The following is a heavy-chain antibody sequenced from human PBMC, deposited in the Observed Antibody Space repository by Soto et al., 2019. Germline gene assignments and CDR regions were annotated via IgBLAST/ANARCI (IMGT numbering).Heavy chain of an antibody. J-gene: IGHJ4*02. CDR3: AHRLTLNSNWNYGRFDY. D-gene: IGHD1-7*01. V-gene: IGHV2-5*02. CDR1: GFSLRTSGVG. CDR2: IYWDDDK. Sequence: QITLKESGPTLVKPTQTLTLTCTFSGFSLRTSGVGVGWIRQPPGKALEWLALIYWDDDKRYCPSLKNRLTITKXXTXNXXVLTLTNMDPVDTATYFCAHRLTLNSNWNYGRFDYWGQGTLVTVSS.